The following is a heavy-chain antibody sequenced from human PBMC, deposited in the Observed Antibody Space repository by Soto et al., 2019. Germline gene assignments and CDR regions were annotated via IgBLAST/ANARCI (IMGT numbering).Heavy chain of an antibody. D-gene: IGHD3-3*01. CDR3: ARDRGSGVVNPRYYYGLDV. J-gene: IGHJ6*02. CDR2: IYTNGST. CDR1: GGYISSYY. V-gene: IGHV4-4*07. Sequence: PSETLSLTCTVSGGYISSYYWSWIRQPAGKGLEWIGRIYTNGSTNYNASLKSRVTMSVDTSKNQFSLKLSSVTAADTAVYYGARDRGSGVVNPRYYYGLDVWGQGTTVTVSS.